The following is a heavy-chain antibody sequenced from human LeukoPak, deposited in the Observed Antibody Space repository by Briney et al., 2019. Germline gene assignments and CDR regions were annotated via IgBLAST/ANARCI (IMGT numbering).Heavy chain of an antibody. CDR2: IYYSGST. D-gene: IGHD1-26*01. Sequence: PSETLSLTXTVSGGSISSYYWSWIRQPPGKGLEWIGYIYYSGSTNYNPSLKSRVTISVDTSKNQFSLKLSSVTAADTAVYYCARDSGSLVDYWGQGTLVTVSS. CDR1: GGSISSYY. V-gene: IGHV4-59*01. CDR3: ARDSGSLVDY. J-gene: IGHJ4*02.